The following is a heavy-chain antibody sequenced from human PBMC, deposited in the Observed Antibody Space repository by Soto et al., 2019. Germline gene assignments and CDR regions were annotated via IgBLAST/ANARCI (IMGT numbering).Heavy chain of an antibody. CDR3: ARRYWRNVAY. V-gene: IGHV4-59*01. CDR1: GGSISSYY. D-gene: IGHD1-1*01. J-gene: IGHJ4*02. Sequence: QVQLQESGPGLVKPSETLSLTCTVSGGSISSYYWSWIRQPPGKGLEWIGYIYYSGSTNYNPSLKSRVTISVDTSKNQFSLKLSSVTAADTAVYYCARRYWRNVAYGGQGTLFTVSS. CDR2: IYYSGST.